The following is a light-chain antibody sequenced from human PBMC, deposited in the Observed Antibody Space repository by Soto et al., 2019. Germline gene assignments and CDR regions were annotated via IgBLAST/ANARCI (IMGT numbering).Light chain of an antibody. V-gene: IGKV3-11*01. CDR3: QQRSNSFT. J-gene: IGKJ3*01. CDR2: DAS. Sequence: EIVLTQSPATLSLSPGERATLSCRASQSVSSYLAWYQQKPGQAPRLLIYDASNRATGIPARFSGSGSGTDFPLTIRSLEPEDFAVYYCQQRSNSFTFGPGTKVDIK. CDR1: QSVSSY.